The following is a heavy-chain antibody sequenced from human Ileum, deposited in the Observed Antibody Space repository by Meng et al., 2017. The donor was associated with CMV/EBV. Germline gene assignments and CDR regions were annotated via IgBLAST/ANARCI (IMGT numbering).Heavy chain of an antibody. J-gene: IGHJ4*02. CDR2: ISYDGSNK. CDR3: ARGGYHDSSGYYWGAFDS. CDR1: GFTFSTYA. D-gene: IGHD3-22*01. V-gene: IGHV3-30-3*01. Sequence: GESLKISCSVSGFTFSTYAMHWVRQAAGKGLEWVAVISYDGSNKYYTDSVKGRFTISRDNSRNTLFLLMDSLRVEDTAVYYCARGGYHDSSGYYWGAFDSWGRGTLVTVSS.